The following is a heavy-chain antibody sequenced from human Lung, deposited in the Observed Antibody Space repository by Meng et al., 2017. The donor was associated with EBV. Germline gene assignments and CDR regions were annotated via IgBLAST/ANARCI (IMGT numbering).Heavy chain of an antibody. CDR3: ATTTVRGVNWIDP. CDR1: GASISSKNYY. J-gene: IGHJ5*02. V-gene: IGHV4-31*03. CDR2: IYYSGST. D-gene: IGHD3-10*01. Sequence: VQLPESGPEPVNPSQTLSLTRTCSGASISSKNYYWSWIRQHPGKGLEWIGYIYYSGSTYYNPSLKSRVTISVDTSKNQFSLNLTFVTAADTAVYYCATTTVRGVNWIDPWGQGTLVTVSS.